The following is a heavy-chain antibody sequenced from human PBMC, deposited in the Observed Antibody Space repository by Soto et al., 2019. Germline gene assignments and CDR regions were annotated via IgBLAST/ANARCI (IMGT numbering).Heavy chain of an antibody. D-gene: IGHD3-3*02. J-gene: IGHJ5*01. CDR3: ASPKIAFYNWFDS. V-gene: IGHV4-39*01. CDR2: IYYSGST. Sequence: LETLSLTCTGSGGSISSISYYWGWIRQPPGKGLEWIGSIYYSGSTYYNPSLKSRVTISVDTSKNQFSLKLSSVTAADTAVYYCASPKIAFYNWFDSWGQGTLVTVSS. CDR1: GGSISSISYY.